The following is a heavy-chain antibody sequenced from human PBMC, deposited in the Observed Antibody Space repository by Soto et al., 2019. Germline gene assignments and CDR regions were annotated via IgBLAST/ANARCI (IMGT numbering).Heavy chain of an antibody. CDR3: ARDLLDCWSGYYTRNWFAP. J-gene: IGHJ5*02. V-gene: IGHV4-59*01. CDR2: IYYSGST. Sequence: LEWIGYIYYSGSTNYNPSLKSRVTISVDTSKNQFSLKLSSVTAADTAVYYCARDLLDCWSGYYTRNWFAPSGQGTLVTVS. D-gene: IGHD3-3*01.